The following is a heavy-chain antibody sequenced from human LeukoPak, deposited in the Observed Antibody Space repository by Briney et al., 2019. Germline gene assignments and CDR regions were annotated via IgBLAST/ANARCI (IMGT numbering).Heavy chain of an antibody. CDR3: ARHLNTFDQGGASYYYIDV. CDR1: GGSMSYYY. CDR2: LICSGNS. D-gene: IGHD3-16*01. V-gene: IGHV4-59*08. J-gene: IGHJ6*03. Sequence: PSETLSLTCTVSGGSMSYYYWSWIRQPPGKGLEWIGNLICSGNSNYNPSLKSRVTISIDTSKSQFSLKLTSVTAADMAVYYYARHLNTFDQGGASYYYIDVWGKGTTVAVSS.